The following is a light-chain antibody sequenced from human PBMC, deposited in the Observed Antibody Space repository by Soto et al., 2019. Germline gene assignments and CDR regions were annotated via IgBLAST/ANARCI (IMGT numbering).Light chain of an antibody. V-gene: IGKV3-20*01. CDR2: GAS. CDR3: QQYGSSRWT. CDR1: QSVSSSY. Sequence: EIVLTQSRGTLSLSPGGRATLSCRASQSVSSSYLAWYQQKPGQAPRLVIYGASSRATGIPDRFSGSGSGTDFTLTISRLEPEDFAVYYCQQYGSSRWTFGQGTKVDIK. J-gene: IGKJ1*01.